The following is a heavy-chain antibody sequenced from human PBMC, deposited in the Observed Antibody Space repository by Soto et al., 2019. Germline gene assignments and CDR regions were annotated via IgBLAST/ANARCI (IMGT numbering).Heavy chain of an antibody. Sequence: EVQLVESGGGLVQPGGSLRLSCAASGFTFTTYWMTWVRLVPGRGLERVANIRQDGLEKYYVDSVKGRFTISRYNANSSLYRQMNSLRAEYTGLYYCARVANRYFDLWGRGTLVTVSS. CDR3: ARVANRYFDL. J-gene: IGHJ2*01. CDR1: GFTFTTYW. CDR2: IRQDGLEK. V-gene: IGHV3-7*04. D-gene: IGHD5-12*01.